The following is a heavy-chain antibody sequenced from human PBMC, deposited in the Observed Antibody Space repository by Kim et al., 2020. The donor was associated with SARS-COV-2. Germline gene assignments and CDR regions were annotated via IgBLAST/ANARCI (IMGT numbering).Heavy chain of an antibody. J-gene: IGHJ6*02. CDR2: ISYDGSNK. D-gene: IGHD4-4*01. CDR3: ARDDSKVYYGMDV. CDR1: GFTFSSYA. Sequence: GGSLRLSCAASGFTFSSYAMHWVRQAPGKGLEWVAVISYDGSNKYYADSVKGRFTISRDNSKNTLYLQMNSLRAEDTAVYYCARDDSKVYYGMDVWGQGTTVTVSS. V-gene: IGHV3-30-3*01.